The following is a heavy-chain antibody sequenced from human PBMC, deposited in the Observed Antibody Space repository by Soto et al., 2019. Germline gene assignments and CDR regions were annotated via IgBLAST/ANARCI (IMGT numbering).Heavy chain of an antibody. J-gene: IGHJ3*02. CDR2: ISYDGRNQ. Sequence: GGSLRLSCAVSGFTFSSYGMHWVRQAPGKGLEWVAVISYDGRNQYYVDSVKGRFSISRDNSKNTLYLQMNSLRAEDTAVYYFAKVKSYDFWTAFDICGQGTMVTVS. D-gene: IGHD3-3*01. CDR3: AKVKSYDFWTAFDI. V-gene: IGHV3-30*18. CDR1: GFTFSSYG.